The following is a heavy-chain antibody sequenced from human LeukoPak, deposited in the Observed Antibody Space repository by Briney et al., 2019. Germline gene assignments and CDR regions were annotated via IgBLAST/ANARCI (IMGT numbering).Heavy chain of an antibody. CDR3: TTDLPSGDAFDI. D-gene: IGHD3-10*01. J-gene: IGHJ3*02. CDR2: IKSKTDGGTT. V-gene: IGHV3-15*01. CDR1: GFTFSNAW. Sequence: GGSLRLSCAASGFTFSNAWMSWVRQAPGKGLEWVGRIKSKTDGGTTDYAAPVKGRFTISRDDSKNTLYLQMNSLKTEDTAVYYCTTDLPSGDAFDIWGQGTMVTVSS.